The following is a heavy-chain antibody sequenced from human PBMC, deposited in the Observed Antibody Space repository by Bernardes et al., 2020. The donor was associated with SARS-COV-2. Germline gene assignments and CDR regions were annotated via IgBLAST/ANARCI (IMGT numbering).Heavy chain of an antibody. J-gene: IGHJ4*02. Sequence: GGSLRLSCAASGFTFTSYTLHWVRQAPGKGLDWLSSIIGIGTYLNYADSLKGRFTISRDNAQNSHYLQINSLRAEDTAVYYCTRDSLGDRSSWYFFDFWGQGTLVTVSS. V-gene: IGHV3-21*01. D-gene: IGHD6-13*01. CDR1: GFTFTSYT. CDR2: IIGIGTYL. CDR3: TRDSLGDRSSWYFFDF.